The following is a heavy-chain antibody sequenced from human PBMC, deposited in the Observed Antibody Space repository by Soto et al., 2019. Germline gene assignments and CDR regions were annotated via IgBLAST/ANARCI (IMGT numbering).Heavy chain of an antibody. D-gene: IGHD6-6*01. CDR2: ISSSSSYI. V-gene: IGHV3-21*01. CDR3: AHSSSSGRRAPFDY. Sequence: GGSLRLSCAASGFTFSSYSMNWVRQAPGKGLEWVSSISSSSSYIYYADSVKGRFTISRDNAKNSLYLQMNSLRAEDTAVYYCAHSSSSGRRAPFDYWGQGTLVTVSS. CDR1: GFTFSSYS. J-gene: IGHJ4*02.